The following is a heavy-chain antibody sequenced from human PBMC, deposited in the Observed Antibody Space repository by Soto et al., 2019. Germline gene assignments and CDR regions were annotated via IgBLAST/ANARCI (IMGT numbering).Heavy chain of an antibody. Sequence: PGESLKISCKGSGYSFTSYCIGWVRQMPGKGLEWMGIIYPGDSDTRYSPSFQGQVTISADKSISTAYLQWSSLKASDTAMYYCARGYCSSTSCPSSYYYYYMDVWGKGTTVTVSS. CDR2: IYPGDSDT. CDR1: GYSFTSYC. V-gene: IGHV5-51*01. CDR3: ARGYCSSTSCPSSYYYYYMDV. J-gene: IGHJ6*03. D-gene: IGHD2-2*01.